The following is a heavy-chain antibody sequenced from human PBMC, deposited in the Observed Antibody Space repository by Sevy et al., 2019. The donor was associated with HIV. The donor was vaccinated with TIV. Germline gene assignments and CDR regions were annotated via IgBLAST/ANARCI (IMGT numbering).Heavy chain of an antibody. V-gene: IGHV1-8*01. CDR3: AQVRFNCSSTSCFPADYFDY. Sequence: ASVKVSCKASGYTFTSYDINWVRQATGQGLEWMGWMNPNSGNTGYAQKFQGRVTMTRITSISTAYMELSSLRSEDTAVYYCAQVRFNCSSTSCFPADYFDYWGQGTLVTVSS. CDR2: MNPNSGNT. CDR1: GYTFTSYD. J-gene: IGHJ4*02. D-gene: IGHD2-2*01.